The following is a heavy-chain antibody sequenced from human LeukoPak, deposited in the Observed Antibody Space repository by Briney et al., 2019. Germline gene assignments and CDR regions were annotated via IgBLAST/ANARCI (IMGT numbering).Heavy chain of an antibody. Sequence: ASVKVSCKVSGYTFTGYYMHWVGPAPGRGLEWMGWINPNSGSTNSAQELQGTVTMTRHTSISTAYMELSRLTSDDTAVYYCASVQVYSSGWYEDNAFDVWGERTMVTVSS. CDR3: ASVQVYSSGWYEDNAFDV. CDR2: INPNSGST. J-gene: IGHJ3*01. D-gene: IGHD6-19*01. V-gene: IGHV1-2*02. CDR1: GYTFTGYY.